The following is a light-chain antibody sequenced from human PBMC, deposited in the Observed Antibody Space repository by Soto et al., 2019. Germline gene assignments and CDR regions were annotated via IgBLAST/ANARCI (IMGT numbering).Light chain of an antibody. Sequence: DIVMTQSPLSLPVTPGEPASISCRSSQSLLLSNGYNYLDWYLQKPGQSPQLLIYSGSNRASGVPERFSGSGSGTDFTLKISTVGAEDVGVYYCMQALQTPRTFGQGTKVEN. CDR3: MQALQTPRT. CDR2: SGS. V-gene: IGKV2-28*01. CDR1: QSLLLSNGYNY. J-gene: IGKJ1*01.